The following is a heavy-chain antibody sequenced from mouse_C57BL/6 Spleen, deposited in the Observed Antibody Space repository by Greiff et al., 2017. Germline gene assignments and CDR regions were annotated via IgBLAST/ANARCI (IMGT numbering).Heavy chain of an antibody. V-gene: IGHV1-50*01. D-gene: IGHD4-1*01. CDR1: GYTFTSYW. CDR3: ARGELGTAWFAY. Sequence: QQSCKASGYTFTSYWMQWVKQRTGQGLEWIGEIDPSDSYTNYNQKFKGKATLTVDTSSSTAYVQLSSLTSEDSAVYYCARGELGTAWFAYWGQGTLVTVSA. J-gene: IGHJ3*01. CDR2: IDPSDSYT.